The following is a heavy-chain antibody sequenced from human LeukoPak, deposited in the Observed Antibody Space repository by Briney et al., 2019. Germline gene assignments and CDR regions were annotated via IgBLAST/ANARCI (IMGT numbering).Heavy chain of an antibody. Sequence: GGPLRLSCAASGFTVSSSYMSWVRQAPGKGLEWVSVIYSDGSTSYADSVKGRFTISRDNSKNTLYLQMNSLRAEDTAVYYCARDSPRVGMDVWGQGTTVTVSS. CDR3: ARDSPRVGMDV. V-gene: IGHV3-53*01. J-gene: IGHJ6*02. CDR1: GFTVSSSY. CDR2: IYSDGST.